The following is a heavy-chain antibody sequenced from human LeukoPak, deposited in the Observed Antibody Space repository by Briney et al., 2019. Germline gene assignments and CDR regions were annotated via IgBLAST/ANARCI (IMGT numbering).Heavy chain of an antibody. CDR1: GGSLSSYY. J-gene: IGHJ3*02. V-gene: IGHV4-59*08. Sequence: PSETLSLTCTVSGGSLSSYYWSWIRQPPGKGLEWIGYIYYSGSTNYNPSLKSRVTIPVGMSKNQFSLKLSSVTAADTAVYYCARQSGNGYSGYDFQAFDIWGQGTMVTVSS. D-gene: IGHD5-12*01. CDR3: ARQSGNGYSGYDFQAFDI. CDR2: IYYSGST.